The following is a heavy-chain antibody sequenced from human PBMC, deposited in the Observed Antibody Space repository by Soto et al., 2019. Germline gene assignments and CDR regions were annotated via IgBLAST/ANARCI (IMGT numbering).Heavy chain of an antibody. V-gene: IGHV3-21*01. CDR1: GFTFSSFG. CDR2: ISRSSSEK. CDR3: ARGGRHFDCQWGGRGMDV. J-gene: IGHJ6*02. D-gene: IGHD3-9*01. Sequence: GGSLRLSCVASGFTFSSFGMNWVRQAPGKGLEWVSFISRSSSEKYYADSGKGRLTISRDNAKNSVYLQMNSLRVEDTAVYYCARGGRHFDCQWGGRGMDVWGRGTTVTVSS.